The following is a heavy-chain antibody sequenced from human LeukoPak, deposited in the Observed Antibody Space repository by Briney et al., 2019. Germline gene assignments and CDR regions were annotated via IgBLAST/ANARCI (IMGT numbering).Heavy chain of an antibody. D-gene: IGHD6-19*01. J-gene: IGHJ4*02. CDR2: IYYSGRT. CDR3: ARGPDQYSSGWAYYFDY. Sequence: SETLSLTCSVSGGSISSELYYWAWIRQPPGKGLEWIATIYYSGRTYYSPSLESRVAIFIDTSRNQFSLELSSVTAADTAVYYCARGPDQYSSGWAYYFDYWGQGTLVTVSS. V-gene: IGHV4-39*01. CDR1: GGSISSELYY.